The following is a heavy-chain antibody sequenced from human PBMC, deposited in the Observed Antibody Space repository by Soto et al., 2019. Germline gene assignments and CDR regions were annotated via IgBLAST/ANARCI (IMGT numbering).Heavy chain of an antibody. D-gene: IGHD3-3*01. Sequence: QVQLVQSGGEVKKPGASVKVSCKASGYNYSSYGVTWVRQAPGQGLEWMGWISAYNGKANYAPNIQDRVTMSIDTSTSTAYMEMRSLRSDYTAVYYCARQHNDLWSDSPHFDDWGQVTLVTVSA. CDR3: ARQHNDLWSDSPHFDD. CDR2: ISAYNGKA. CDR1: GYNYSSYG. J-gene: IGHJ4*02. V-gene: IGHV1-18*04.